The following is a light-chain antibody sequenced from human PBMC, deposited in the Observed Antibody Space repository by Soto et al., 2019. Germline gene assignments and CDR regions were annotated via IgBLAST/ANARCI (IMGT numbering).Light chain of an antibody. CDR1: SSDVGGYDY. J-gene: IGLJ1*01. Sequence: QSVLTQPLCASGSPGQSVTISCTGTSSDVGGYDYVSWYQQHPGKAPKLMIYEVTKRPSGVPDRFSGSKSGNTASLTVSGLQAEDEADYYSSSYAGSNNFVFGTGTKVTVL. CDR3: SSYAGSNNFV. V-gene: IGLV2-8*01. CDR2: EVT.